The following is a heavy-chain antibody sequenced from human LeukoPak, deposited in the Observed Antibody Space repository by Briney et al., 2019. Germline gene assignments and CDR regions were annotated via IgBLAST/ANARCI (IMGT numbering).Heavy chain of an antibody. CDR3: ARGVGVVIDYYYYYMDV. J-gene: IGHJ6*03. V-gene: IGHV1-69*05. CDR1: GGTFTSYA. CDR2: IILIFGTA. Sequence: SVKVSCTASGGTFTSYAISWVRQAPGQGLEWLGGIILIFGTANYAQKFQGRVTMTTYESTSTAYMELSSLRSEDTAVYYCARGVGVVIDYYYYYMDVWGKGTTVTVSS. D-gene: IGHD3-3*01.